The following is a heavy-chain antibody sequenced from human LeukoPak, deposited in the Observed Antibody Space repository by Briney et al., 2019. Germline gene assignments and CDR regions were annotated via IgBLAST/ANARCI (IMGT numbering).Heavy chain of an antibody. D-gene: IGHD3-22*01. Sequence: PGGSLRLSCAASGFTFSSYAMSWVRQAPGKGLEWVAVISYDGSNKYYADSVKGRSTISRDNSKSTLYLQMNSLRAEDTAVYYCAKDTYYYDSSGYWRFWYYYGMDVWGQGTTVTVSS. V-gene: IGHV3-30*18. CDR2: ISYDGSNK. J-gene: IGHJ6*02. CDR3: AKDTYYYDSSGYWRFWYYYGMDV. CDR1: GFTFSSYA.